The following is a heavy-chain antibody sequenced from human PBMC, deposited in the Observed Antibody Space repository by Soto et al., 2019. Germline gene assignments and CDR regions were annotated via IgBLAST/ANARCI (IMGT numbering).Heavy chain of an antibody. V-gene: IGHV4-31*03. J-gene: IGHJ6*02. CDR1: GGSISSGGYY. CDR2: IYYSGST. Sequence: SETLSLTCTVSGGSISSGGYYWSWIRQHPGKGLEWIGYIYYSGSTYYNPSLKSRVTISVDTSKNQFSLKLSSVTAADTAVYYCARDACTSCYTNPGGYYYYGMDVWGQGTTVTVSS. CDR3: ARDACTSCYTNPGGYYYYGMDV. D-gene: IGHD2-2*02.